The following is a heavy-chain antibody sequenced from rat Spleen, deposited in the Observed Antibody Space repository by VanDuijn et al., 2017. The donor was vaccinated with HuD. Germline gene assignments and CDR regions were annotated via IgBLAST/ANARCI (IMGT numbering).Heavy chain of an antibody. CDR2: VIYDGSRT. V-gene: IGHV5S10*01. Sequence: EVQVVESGGGLVQPGRSLKLSCAASGFTFTDYNMAWVRQAPKKGLEWVATVIYDGSRTYYRDSMKGRITISRANEKTTLYLQMVSLRSEDTATYCWSTLSVVGFAYWGQGTLVTVSS. J-gene: IGHJ3*01. CDR3: STLSVVGFAY. CDR1: GFTFTDYN. D-gene: IGHD1-12*02.